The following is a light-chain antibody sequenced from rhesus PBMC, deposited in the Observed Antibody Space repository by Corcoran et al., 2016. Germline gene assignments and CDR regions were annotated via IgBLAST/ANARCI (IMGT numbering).Light chain of an antibody. J-gene: IGKJ4*01. Sequence: DIQMTQSPSSLSASVGDTVTISCRSSQEIGSYLSWFQQRAGKAPKLLIYATSKLEGGVPSRFSGSGSGTDFTLTINSLQTEDFASYHCQQYKSFPLTFGGGTKVKLK. CDR1: QEIGSY. CDR3: QQYKSFPLT. CDR2: ATS. V-gene: IGKV1-28*02.